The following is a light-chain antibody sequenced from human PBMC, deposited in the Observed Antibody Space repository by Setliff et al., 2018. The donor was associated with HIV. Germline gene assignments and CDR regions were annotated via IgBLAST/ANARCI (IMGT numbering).Light chain of an antibody. J-gene: IGLJ1*01. CDR2: DVT. CDR3: PSFAGRLHV. V-gene: IGLV2-11*01. Sequence: QSVLTQPRSVSGSPGQSVTIPCTGTSSDVGSYNFVTWYQQHPGKVPKLIIYDVTRRPSGVPDRFSGSRSGNTASLTISGLQAEDEADYYCPSFAGRLHVFGTGTKVTVL. CDR1: SSDVGSYNF.